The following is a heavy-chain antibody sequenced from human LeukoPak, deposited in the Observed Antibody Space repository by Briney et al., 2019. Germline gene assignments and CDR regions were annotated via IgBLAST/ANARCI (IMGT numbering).Heavy chain of an antibody. V-gene: IGHV4-38-2*01. Sequence: SETPSLTCDVSGHSIRSGSYWGWIWQPPGKGLEWIGSIYHSGNTYYNSSLKSRLIISVDTSKNQISLKLSCVAAADTAIYYCARGRGGSGDRVIFDIWGQGTLVTISS. D-gene: IGHD1-26*01. J-gene: IGHJ4*02. CDR1: GHSIRSGSY. CDR2: IYHSGNT. CDR3: ARGRGGSGDRVIFDI.